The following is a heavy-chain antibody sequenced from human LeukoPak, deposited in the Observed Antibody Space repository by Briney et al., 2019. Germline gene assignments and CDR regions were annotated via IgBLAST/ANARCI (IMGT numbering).Heavy chain of an antibody. CDR1: GFTFSSYE. CDR2: ISSSGSTI. D-gene: IGHD4-17*01. J-gene: IGHJ4*02. CDR3: ARDPDNGAGFDY. Sequence: PGRSLRLSCAASGFTFSSYEVNWVRQAPGKGLEGGSYISSSGSTIYYADSVKGRFTISRDNAKNSLYLQMNSLRAEDTAVYYCARDPDNGAGFDYWGQGTLVTVSS. V-gene: IGHV3-48*03.